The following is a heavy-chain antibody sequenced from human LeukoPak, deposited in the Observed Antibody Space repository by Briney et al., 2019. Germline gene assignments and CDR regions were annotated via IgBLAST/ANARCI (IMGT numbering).Heavy chain of an antibody. V-gene: IGHV3-48*01. D-gene: IGHD3-22*01. Sequence: GGSLRLSCAASGFTFSSYSMNWVRQAPGKGLEWVSYISSSSSTIYYADSVKGRFTISRDNAKNSLYLQMNSLRAEDTAVYYCARVPYYYDSSGYYLIYYYYMDVWGKGTTVTVSS. CDR2: ISSSSSTI. CDR1: GFTFSSYS. CDR3: ARVPYYYDSSGYYLIYYYYMDV. J-gene: IGHJ6*03.